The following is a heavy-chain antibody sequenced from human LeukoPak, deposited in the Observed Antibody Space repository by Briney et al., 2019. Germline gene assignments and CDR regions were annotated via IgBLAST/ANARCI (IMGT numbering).Heavy chain of an antibody. CDR2: IYYSGST. CDR3: ARGGTLSYYYDSSGYYFDY. Sequence: SESLSLTCTVSGGSISSGGYYWSWIRQHPGKGLEWIGYIYYSGSTYYNPSLKSRVTISVDTSKNQFSLKLSSGTAADTAVYYCARGGTLSYYYDSSGYYFDYWGQGTLVTVSS. D-gene: IGHD3-22*01. J-gene: IGHJ4*02. CDR1: GGSISSGGYY. V-gene: IGHV4-31*03.